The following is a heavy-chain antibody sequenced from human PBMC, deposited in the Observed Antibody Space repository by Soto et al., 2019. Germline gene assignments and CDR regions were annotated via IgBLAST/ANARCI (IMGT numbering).Heavy chain of an antibody. CDR3: ARGLVLRYFDWLLKKYYFDY. D-gene: IGHD3-9*01. Sequence: SETLSLTCAVYGVSFSGYYWSWIRQPPGKGLEWIGEINHSGSTNYNPSLKSRVTISVDTSKNQFSLKLSSVTAADTAVYYCARGLVLRYFDWLLKKYYFDYWGQGTLVTVSS. CDR2: INHSGST. V-gene: IGHV4-34*01. CDR1: GVSFSGYY. J-gene: IGHJ4*02.